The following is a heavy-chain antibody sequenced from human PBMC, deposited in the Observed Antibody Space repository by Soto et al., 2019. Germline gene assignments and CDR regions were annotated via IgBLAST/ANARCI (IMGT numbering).Heavy chain of an antibody. CDR1: GGTFSSYA. Sequence: EASVKVSCKASGGTFSSYAISWVRQAPGQGLEWMGGIIPIFGTANYAQKFQGRVTITADESTSTAYMELSSLRSEDTAVYYCARDGIGVVAGTGHYYFDYWGQGTQVTVSS. J-gene: IGHJ4*02. CDR2: IIPIFGTA. CDR3: ARDGIGVVAGTGHYYFDY. V-gene: IGHV1-69*13. D-gene: IGHD6-19*01.